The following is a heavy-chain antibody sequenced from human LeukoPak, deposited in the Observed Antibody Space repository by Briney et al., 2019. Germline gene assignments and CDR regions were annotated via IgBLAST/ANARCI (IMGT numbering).Heavy chain of an antibody. Sequence: GGSLRLSCAASGFTFSNFLMTWVRQAPGKGPEWVSAISGSGGDTYYADSVKGRFTISRDNSKNTLYLQMNSLRAEDMGVYYCAKGGSVTAPDDAFDVWGQGTMVTVSS. CDR3: AKGGSVTAPDDAFDV. CDR1: GFTFSNFL. V-gene: IGHV3-23*01. J-gene: IGHJ3*01. D-gene: IGHD5/OR15-5a*01. CDR2: ISGSGGDT.